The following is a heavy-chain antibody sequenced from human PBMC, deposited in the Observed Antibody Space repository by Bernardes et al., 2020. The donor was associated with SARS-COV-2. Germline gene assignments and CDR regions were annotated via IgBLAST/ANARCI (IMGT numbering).Heavy chain of an antibody. CDR3: ARAPDDYGRFEY. Sequence: ASVKVSCKASGYTFTVYYIYWVRQAPGQGLEWMGWINPDSGGTYYAQKFQGRVTMSRDTSISAAYMELSSLRSDDTAVYYCARAPDDYGRFEYWGQGTLVTVSS. CDR1: GYTFTVYY. J-gene: IGHJ4*02. CDR2: INPDSGGT. V-gene: IGHV1-2*02. D-gene: IGHD4-17*01.